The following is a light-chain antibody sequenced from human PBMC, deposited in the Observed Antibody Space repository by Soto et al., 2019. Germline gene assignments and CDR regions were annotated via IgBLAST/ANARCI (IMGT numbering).Light chain of an antibody. Sequence: DIQLTQSPSFLSASVGDRVTITCRASQGISSYLAWYQQKPGKAPKLLIYAASTMQSGVPSRFSGSGSGTEFTLTISSLQPEDFATYYCQQVNTYPAFPFGPGTKVDIK. V-gene: IGKV1-9*01. J-gene: IGKJ3*01. CDR3: QQVNTYPAFP. CDR2: AAS. CDR1: QGISSY.